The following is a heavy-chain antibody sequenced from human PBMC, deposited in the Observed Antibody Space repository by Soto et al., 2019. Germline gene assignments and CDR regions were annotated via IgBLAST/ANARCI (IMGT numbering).Heavy chain of an antibody. CDR1: GYTFTEYD. Sequence: ASVKVSCKASGYTFTEYDLHWLRQAPGQGLQWMGWISPKSGDTKYAQNLQGRVTMTRDTSIGATYMELSSLTSDDTAVYYCAKSAYYHYAMDVWGQGTMVTVYS. V-gene: IGHV1-2*02. CDR2: ISPKSGDT. J-gene: IGHJ6*02. CDR3: AKSAYYHYAMDV.